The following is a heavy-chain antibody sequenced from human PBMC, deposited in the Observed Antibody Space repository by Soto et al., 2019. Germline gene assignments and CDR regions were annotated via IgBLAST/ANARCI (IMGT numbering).Heavy chain of an antibody. V-gene: IGHV4-39*01. CDR1: GGSVSSNNYY. CDR2: IYYNGNT. Sequence: QLQLQESGPGLVKPSETLSLTCIVSGGSVSSNNYYWAWVRQPPGKGLEWIGSIYYNGNTYYNASLKSRVTIFVATSKSQFFLKLSSVTAADTAVYYCATTTGYWGQGILVTVSS. D-gene: IGHD1-1*01. J-gene: IGHJ4*02. CDR3: ATTTGY.